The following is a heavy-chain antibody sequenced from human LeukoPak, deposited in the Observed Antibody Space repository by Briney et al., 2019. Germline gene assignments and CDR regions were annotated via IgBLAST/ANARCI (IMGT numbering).Heavy chain of an antibody. Sequence: GGSLRLSCAASGFTFSDYYMSWIREAPGKGLEGVSYISSSSSTIYYADAVKGRSTISGDNAKNSLYLQMNSLRAEDTAVYYCARVWDIVVVPAAIAAAFDIWGQGTMVTVSS. V-gene: IGHV3-11*04. CDR1: GFTFSDYY. CDR3: ARVWDIVVVPAAIAAAFDI. D-gene: IGHD2-2*01. CDR2: ISSSSSTI. J-gene: IGHJ3*02.